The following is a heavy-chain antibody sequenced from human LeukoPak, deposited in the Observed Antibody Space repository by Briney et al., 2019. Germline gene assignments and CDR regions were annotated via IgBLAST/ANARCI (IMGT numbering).Heavy chain of an antibody. V-gene: IGHV3-48*04. J-gene: IGHJ4*02. CDR3: ARAEKIAVAGMGYYFDY. CDR1: GFTFSSYA. CDR2: ISSSSSTM. Sequence: GGSLRLSCAAAGFTFSSYAINWVRQAPGKGLEWVSYISSSSSTMYYADSVKGRFTISRDNAKNSLYLQMNSLRAEDTAVYYCARAEKIAVAGMGYYFDYWGQGTLVTVSS. D-gene: IGHD6-19*01.